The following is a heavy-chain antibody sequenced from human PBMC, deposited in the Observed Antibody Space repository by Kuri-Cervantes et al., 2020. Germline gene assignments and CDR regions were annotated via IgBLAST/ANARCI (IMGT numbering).Heavy chain of an antibody. CDR1: GGSISSGGYY. Sequence: SETLSLTCAVSGGSISSGGYYWSWIRQPPGKGLEWIGEINHSGSTNYNPSLKSRVTISVDTSKNQFSLKLSSVTAADTAVYYCATRGRGEARYCSSTSCYEGWFDPWGQGTLVTVSS. D-gene: IGHD2-2*01. CDR2: INHSGST. J-gene: IGHJ5*02. CDR3: ATRGRGEARYCSSTSCYEGWFDP. V-gene: IGHV4-34*01.